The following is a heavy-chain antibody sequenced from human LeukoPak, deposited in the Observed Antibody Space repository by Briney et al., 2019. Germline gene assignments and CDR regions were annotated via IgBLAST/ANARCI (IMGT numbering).Heavy chain of an antibody. CDR1: GFTFSDSY. Sequence: KAAGSLRLSCAASGFTFSDSYMTWIRQAPGKGLEWVSYISSTAYTIFYADSVKGRFTISRDNAKNSLYLQMNSLRAEDTAIYYCARVDYDRSGEDANAEYFQHWGQGTLVTVSS. CDR2: ISSTAYTI. J-gene: IGHJ1*01. CDR3: ARVDYDRSGEDANAEYFQH. V-gene: IGHV3-11*04. D-gene: IGHD3-22*01.